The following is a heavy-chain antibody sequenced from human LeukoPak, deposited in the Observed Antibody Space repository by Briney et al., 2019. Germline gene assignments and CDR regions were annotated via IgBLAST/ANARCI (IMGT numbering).Heavy chain of an antibody. CDR3: AREHYYDSTAYLD. CDR2: IYYSGTT. J-gene: IGHJ4*02. V-gene: IGHV4-39*07. D-gene: IGHD3-22*01. CDR1: GGSISSSGYY. Sequence: SETLSLTCTVSGGSISSSGYYWGWIRQPPGKGLEWIGNIYYSGTTYYNPSLKSRVTISIDTSKNQFSLRLSFATAADTAVYYCAREHYYDSTAYLDWGQGTLVSVSS.